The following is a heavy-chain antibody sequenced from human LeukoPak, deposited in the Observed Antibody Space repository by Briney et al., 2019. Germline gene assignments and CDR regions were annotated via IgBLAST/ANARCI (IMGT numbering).Heavy chain of an antibody. Sequence: SETLSLTCTVSGRSISSGSYPWSWIRQPAGKGLEWIGRIYTSGSTNYNPSLKSRVTISVDTSKNRFSLKLSSVTAADTAVYYCARGKNDYGDYVFNYWGQGTLVTVSS. CDR1: GRSISSGSYP. V-gene: IGHV4-61*02. J-gene: IGHJ4*02. D-gene: IGHD4-17*01. CDR3: ARGKNDYGDYVFNY. CDR2: IYTSGST.